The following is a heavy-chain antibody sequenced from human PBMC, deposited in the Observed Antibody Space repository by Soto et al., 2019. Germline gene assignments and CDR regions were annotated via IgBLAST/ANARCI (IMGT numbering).Heavy chain of an antibody. CDR2: IHSDGAK. V-gene: IGHV2-26*01. Sequence: SGPTLVNPTEPPTLTCTASGFSLSNAGSGVSWIRQPPGKALEWLAHIHSDGAKTYSSSLQSRLTISRDYSRRQVVLTLTKLDPMDTATYYCARSISLPASADNWFDPWGQGTPVTV. D-gene: IGHD2-2*01. CDR3: ARSISLPASADNWFDP. CDR1: GFSLSNAGSG. J-gene: IGHJ5*02.